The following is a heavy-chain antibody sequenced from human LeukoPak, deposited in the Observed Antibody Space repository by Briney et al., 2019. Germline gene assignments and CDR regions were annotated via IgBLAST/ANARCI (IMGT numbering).Heavy chain of an antibody. CDR1: GFTFSSYS. Sequence: GGSLRLSCAASGFTFSSYSMNWVRQAPGKGLEWVSSISSSSSYIYYADSVKGRFTISRDNAKNSLYLRLNSLRAEDTAVYYCARQESRLFGGESSYNWFDPWGQGTLVTVSS. J-gene: IGHJ5*02. CDR2: ISSSSSYI. V-gene: IGHV3-21*04. D-gene: IGHD3-10*02. CDR3: ARQESRLFGGESSYNWFDP.